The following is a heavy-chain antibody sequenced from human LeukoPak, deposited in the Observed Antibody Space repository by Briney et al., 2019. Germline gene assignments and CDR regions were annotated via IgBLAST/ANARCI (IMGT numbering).Heavy chain of an antibody. V-gene: IGHV4-4*02. Sequence: SETLSLTCGVSGDSINTNGWWTWVRQPPGKGLEWIGQIFHTGSTNYNPSLKSRVTISVDTSKNQFSLKLSSVTAADTAVYYCARLKMIRGAIIPNYFDYWGQGTLVTVSS. CDR1: GDSINTNGW. CDR2: IFHTGST. D-gene: IGHD3-10*01. CDR3: ARLKMIRGAIIPNYFDY. J-gene: IGHJ4*02.